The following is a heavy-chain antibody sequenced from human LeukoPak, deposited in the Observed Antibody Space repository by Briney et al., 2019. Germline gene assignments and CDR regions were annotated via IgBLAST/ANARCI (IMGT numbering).Heavy chain of an antibody. D-gene: IGHD3-22*01. J-gene: IGHJ3*02. CDR2: IRGDGSRE. CDR3: GIDVYYHDSSNYYDVFDM. Sequence: GGSLRLSCAASGFTFSNDWMAWVRQAPGKGLEWVANIRGDGSREYYLDSVKGRFTISRDNAKNSLYLQMNSLRSNDTAGYYCGIDVYYHDSSNYYDVFDMWGQGPMVSVSS. V-gene: IGHV3-7*01. CDR1: GFTFSNDW.